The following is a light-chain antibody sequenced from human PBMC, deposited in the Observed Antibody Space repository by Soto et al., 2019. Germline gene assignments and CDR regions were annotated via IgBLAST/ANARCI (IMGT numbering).Light chain of an antibody. CDR2: KAS. Sequence: DIQMTQSPSTLSASVGDRVTITCRASQSISTWLAWYQQKPGKAPNLLVYKASTLQSGVPSRFSGGGSGTEFTLTITSLQPDDFATYYCQQYNSYQITFGQGTRLEIK. CDR1: QSISTW. J-gene: IGKJ5*01. V-gene: IGKV1-5*03. CDR3: QQYNSYQIT.